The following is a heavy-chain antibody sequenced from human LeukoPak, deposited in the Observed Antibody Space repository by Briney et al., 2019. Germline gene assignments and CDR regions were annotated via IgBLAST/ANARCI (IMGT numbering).Heavy chain of an antibody. CDR2: IYYSGST. CDR3: ARGQIKDTAMRF. CDR1: GGSISSYY. Sequence: SETLSLTCTVSGGSISSYYWSWLRQPPGKGLGWIGYIYYSGSTNYNPSLKSRVTISVDTSKNQFSLKLSSVTAADTAVYYCARGQIKDTAMRFWGQGTLVTVSS. D-gene: IGHD5-18*01. V-gene: IGHV4-59*01. J-gene: IGHJ4*02.